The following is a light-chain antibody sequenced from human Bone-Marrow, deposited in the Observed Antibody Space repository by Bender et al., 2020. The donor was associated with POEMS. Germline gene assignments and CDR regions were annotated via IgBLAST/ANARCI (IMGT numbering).Light chain of an antibody. CDR3: QAWDTSVV. CDR2: QDS. V-gene: IGLV3-1*01. J-gene: IGLJ2*01. CDR1: KLGDKY. Sequence: SYELTQPPSVSVSPGQTASITCSGDKLGDKYACWYQQKPGQSPVLVIYQDSQRPSGIPERFSASNSGNTATLTISETQTMDEADYYCQAWDTSVVFGGGTRLTVL.